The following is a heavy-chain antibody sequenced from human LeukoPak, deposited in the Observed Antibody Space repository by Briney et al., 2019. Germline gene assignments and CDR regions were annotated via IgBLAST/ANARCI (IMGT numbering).Heavy chain of an antibody. V-gene: IGHV4-39*01. CDR3: ARPVVRGVKGGLDV. CDR1: GGSISSSSYY. Sequence: SETLSLTCTVSGGSISSSSYYWGWIRQPPGKGLEWIGSIYYSGSTYYNPSLKSRVTISVDTSKNQFSLKLSSVTAADTAVYYCARPVVRGVKGGLDVWGQGTTVTVSS. J-gene: IGHJ6*02. D-gene: IGHD3-10*01. CDR2: IYYSGST.